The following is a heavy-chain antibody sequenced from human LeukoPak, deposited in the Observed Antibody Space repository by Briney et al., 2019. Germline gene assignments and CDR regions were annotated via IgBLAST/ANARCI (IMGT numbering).Heavy chain of an antibody. CDR2: INPNSGGT. CDR1: GYTFTGYY. Sequence: GASVKVSCKASGYTFTGYYMHWVRQAPGQGLEWMGWINPNSGGTNCAQKFQGRVTMTRDTSISTAYMELSRLRSDDTAVYYCAGAFGYCSGGSCYGLDYWGQGTLVTVSS. V-gene: IGHV1-2*02. J-gene: IGHJ4*02. D-gene: IGHD2-15*01. CDR3: AGAFGYCSGGSCYGLDY.